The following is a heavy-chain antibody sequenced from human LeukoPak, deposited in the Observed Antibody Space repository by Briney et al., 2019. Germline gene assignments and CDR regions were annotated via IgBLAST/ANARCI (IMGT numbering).Heavy chain of an antibody. CDR3: ARQGDYSYSWGF. J-gene: IGHJ4*02. CDR2: IYPSGST. D-gene: IGHD3-16*01. V-gene: IGHV4-38-2*02. Sequence: PSETLSLTCTVSGYSISSGYYWGWIRKPPGKGLEWIGSIYPSGSTYYYPSLKSRVTISLDTSKDQVSLNLTSVTAADTALYYCARQGDYSYSWGFWGLGTLVTVSS. CDR1: GYSISSGYY.